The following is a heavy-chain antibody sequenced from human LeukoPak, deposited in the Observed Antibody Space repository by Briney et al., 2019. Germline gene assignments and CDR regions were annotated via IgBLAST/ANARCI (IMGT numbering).Heavy chain of an antibody. CDR2: IYSSGGT. V-gene: IGHV4-59*01. CDR1: GGSISSYY. D-gene: IGHD6-6*01. CDR3: ARDPYGGSASLFDY. J-gene: IGHJ4*02. Sequence: SETLSLTCTVSGGSISSYYWSWLRQPPGKGLEWIGYIYSSGGTNYNPSLKSRVTISVDTSKNQFSLKLSSVTAADTAYYYCARDPYGGSASLFDYWGQGTLVTVSS.